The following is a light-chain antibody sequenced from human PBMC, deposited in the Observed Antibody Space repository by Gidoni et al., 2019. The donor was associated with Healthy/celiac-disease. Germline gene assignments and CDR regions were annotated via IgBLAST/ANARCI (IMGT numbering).Light chain of an antibody. CDR2: QDS. V-gene: IGLV3-1*01. J-gene: IGLJ2*01. Sequence: SYELTQPPSVSVSPGQTASITCSGAKLGDKYACLYQQKPGQSSVLVIYQDSKRPSGIPERFSGSNSGNTATLTISGTQAMEEADYYCQAWDSSTVVFGGGTKLTVL. CDR1: KLGDKY. CDR3: QAWDSSTVV.